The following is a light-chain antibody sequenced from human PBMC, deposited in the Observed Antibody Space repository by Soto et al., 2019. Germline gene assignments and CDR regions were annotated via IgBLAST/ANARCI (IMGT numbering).Light chain of an antibody. Sequence: EIVLTQSPGTLSLSPGERATLSCRASQSVSSSYLAWYQQKPGQAPRLLIYGASNRATGIPDRFSASGSGTDFTRNISRLEPEDFAVYYCQQYGGSPPYTFGQGTKLEIK. CDR1: QSVSSSY. V-gene: IGKV3-20*01. CDR3: QQYGGSPPYT. CDR2: GAS. J-gene: IGKJ2*01.